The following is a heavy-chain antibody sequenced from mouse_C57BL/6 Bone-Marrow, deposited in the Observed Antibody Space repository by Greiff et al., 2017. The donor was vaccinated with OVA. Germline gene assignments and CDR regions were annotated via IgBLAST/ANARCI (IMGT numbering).Heavy chain of an antibody. Sequence: EVHLVESGAELVRPGASVKLSCTASGFNIKDDYMHWVKQRPEQGLEWIGWIDPENGDTEYASKFQGKATITADTSSNTAYLQLSSLTSEDTAVYYCTTGVLLGYWGQGTTLTVSS. V-gene: IGHV14-4*01. J-gene: IGHJ2*01. CDR3: TTGVLLGY. D-gene: IGHD1-1*01. CDR2: IDPENGDT. CDR1: GFNIKDDY.